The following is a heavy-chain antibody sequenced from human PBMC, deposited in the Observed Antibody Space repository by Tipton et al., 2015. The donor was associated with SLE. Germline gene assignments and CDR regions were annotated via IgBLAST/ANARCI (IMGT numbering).Heavy chain of an antibody. J-gene: IGHJ6*02. D-gene: IGHD3-16*01. CDR3: ARGYVSYYGLDV. V-gene: IGHV4-31*03. Sequence: TLSLTCTVSGGSIRSGGYYWNWNPQHPKKGLEWIGHMYYSGTTYYNPSLEGRVIISVDTSKSQFSLNLTSVTAADTAVYYCARGYVSYYGLDVWGQGTTVTVSS. CDR2: MYYSGTT. CDR1: GGSIRSGGYY.